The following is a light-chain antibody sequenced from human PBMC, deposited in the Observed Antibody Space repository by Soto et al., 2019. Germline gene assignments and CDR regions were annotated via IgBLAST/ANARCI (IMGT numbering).Light chain of an antibody. CDR2: DVS. CDR1: SSDVGGYNY. J-gene: IGLJ2*01. CDR3: SSYTSSSRV. V-gene: IGLV2-14*01. Sequence: QSVLTQPPSVSGSPGQSITISCTGSSSDVGGYNYVSWYQQHPGKAPKLMIYDVSNRPSGVSNRFSGSKSGNTASLTISGLQAEAEADYYCSSYTSSSRVFGGGTKLTVL.